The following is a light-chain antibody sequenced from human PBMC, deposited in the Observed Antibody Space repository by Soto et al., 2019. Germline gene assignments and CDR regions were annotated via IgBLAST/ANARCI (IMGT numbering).Light chain of an antibody. J-gene: IGKJ2*01. CDR1: QDIVKS. CDR2: DAS. Sequence: DIQLTPSPSSLSASVGDRVTITCQASQDIVKSLNWYQQKPGSAPSLLIYDASNLQTGVPSKFSGSGSGTDFTFTISSLQPEDFATYYCQQFDNLPYTFGQGTKLEIK. V-gene: IGKV1-33*01. CDR3: QQFDNLPYT.